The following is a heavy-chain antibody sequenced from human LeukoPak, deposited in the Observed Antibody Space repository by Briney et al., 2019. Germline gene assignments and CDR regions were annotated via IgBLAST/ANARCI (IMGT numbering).Heavy chain of an antibody. V-gene: IGHV2-5*02. CDR3: AHSICYDFWSGYYKAPFYFDY. CDR1: GFSLSTSGVG. CDR2: IYWDDDK. D-gene: IGHD3-3*01. Sequence: SGPTLVNPTQTLTLTCTFSGFSLSTSGVGVGWIRQPPGKALEWLALIYWDDDKRYSPSLKSRLTITKDTSKNQVVLTMTNMDPVDTATYYCAHSICYDFWSGYYKAPFYFDYWGQGTLVTVSS. J-gene: IGHJ4*02.